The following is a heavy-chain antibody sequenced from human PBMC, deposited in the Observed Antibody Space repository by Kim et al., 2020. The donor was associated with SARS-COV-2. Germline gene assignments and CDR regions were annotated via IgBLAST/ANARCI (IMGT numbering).Heavy chain of an antibody. CDR1: GYTFTSYG. J-gene: IGHJ4*02. D-gene: IGHD3-10*01. CDR2: ISAYNGNT. Sequence: ASVKVSCKASGYTFTSYGISWVRQAPGQGLEWMGWISAYNGNTNYAQKLQGRVTMTTDTSTSTAYMELRSLRSDDTAVYYCARDKYRNTMVRGVPTDYWGQGTLVTVSS. CDR3: ARDKYRNTMVRGVPTDY. V-gene: IGHV1-18*04.